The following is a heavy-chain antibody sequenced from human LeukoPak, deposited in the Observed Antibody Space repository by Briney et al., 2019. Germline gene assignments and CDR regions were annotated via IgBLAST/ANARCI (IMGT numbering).Heavy chain of an antibody. CDR2: ISYDGNNK. V-gene: IGHV3-30*17. D-gene: IGHD3-10*01. CDR1: GFTFSRSV. CDR3: ARGGIPTGPYYYFYYMDV. J-gene: IGHJ6*03. Sequence: PGSSLRLSCAASGFTFSRSVMHWVRQAPGKGLEWVATISYDGNNKFYADSVKGRFTISRDNSRNTLYLQMNSLRGEDAAVYSCARGGIPTGPYYYFYYMDVWGKGTAVTVSS.